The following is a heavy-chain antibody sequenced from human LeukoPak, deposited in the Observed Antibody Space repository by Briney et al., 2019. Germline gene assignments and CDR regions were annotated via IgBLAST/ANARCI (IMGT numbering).Heavy chain of an antibody. Sequence: SQTLSLTCAISGDSVSSNSAAWNWIRQSPSRGLEWLGRTYYRSKWYNDYAVPVKSRITINPDTSKDQFSLQLNSVTPEDTAVYYCARELYSSGWYVLDYWGQGTLVTVSS. J-gene: IGHJ4*02. D-gene: IGHD6-19*01. CDR1: GDSVSSNSAA. V-gene: IGHV6-1*01. CDR3: ARELYSSGWYVLDY. CDR2: TYYRSKWYN.